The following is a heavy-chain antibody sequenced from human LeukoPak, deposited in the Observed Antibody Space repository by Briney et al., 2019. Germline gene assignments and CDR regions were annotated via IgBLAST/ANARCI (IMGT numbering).Heavy chain of an antibody. D-gene: IGHD3-10*01. J-gene: IGHJ5*01. CDR2: INPSGGST. CDR1: GYTFTSYY. V-gene: IGHV1-46*01. CDR3: ARSHYYGSVPDS. Sequence: ASVKVSCKASGYTFTSYYMHWVRQAPRQGLEWMGIINPSGGSTSYAQKFQGRVTMTRDMSTSTVYMERSSLRSEDTAVYYCARSHYYGSVPDSWGQGTLVTVSS.